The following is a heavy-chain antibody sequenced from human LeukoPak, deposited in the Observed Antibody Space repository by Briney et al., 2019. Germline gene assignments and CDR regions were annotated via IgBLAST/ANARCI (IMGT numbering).Heavy chain of an antibody. CDR2: IHYTGST. D-gene: IGHD3-22*01. V-gene: IGHV4-39*01. Sequence: SETLSLTCTVSGDSISSSSYYWVWLRQPPGKGLEWIATIHYTGSTYYSPSLKSRVTISVDTSKNQFSLKLSSVTAADTAMYYCARYWGPYDNSGAYFDYWGQGTLVTVSS. CDR1: GDSISSSSYY. CDR3: ARYWGPYDNSGAYFDY. J-gene: IGHJ4*02.